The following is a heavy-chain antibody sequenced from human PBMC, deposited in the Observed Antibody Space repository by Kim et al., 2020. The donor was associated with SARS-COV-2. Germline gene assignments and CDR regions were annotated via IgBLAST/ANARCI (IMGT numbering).Heavy chain of an antibody. CDR1: GFTFRSYA. V-gene: IGHV3-23*01. CDR3: AKGGDGGPHYWFFDM. Sequence: GGSLRLSCTTSGFTFRSYAMSWVRQPPGKGLEWVAGISGTGDGTFYALSLMGRFAISRDNSKNTLSLQINDLRAEDTAIYYCAKGGDGGPHYWFFDMWGRGTLVTVSS. J-gene: IGHJ2*01. CDR2: ISGTGDGT. D-gene: IGHD4-17*01.